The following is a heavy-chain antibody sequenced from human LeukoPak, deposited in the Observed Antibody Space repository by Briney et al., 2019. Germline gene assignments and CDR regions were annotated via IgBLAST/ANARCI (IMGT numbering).Heavy chain of an antibody. CDR3: ARRTGYYIFNY. J-gene: IGHJ4*02. D-gene: IGHD3/OR15-3a*01. CDR2: IYPGDSDT. Sequence: GESLKISCKGSGHSFNSYWIGWVRQMPGKGLEWMGIIYPGDSDTRYSPSFQGQVTISADKSISTAYLQWSSLKASDTAMSYCARRTGYYIFNYWGQGTLVTVSS. CDR1: GHSFNSYW. V-gene: IGHV5-51*01.